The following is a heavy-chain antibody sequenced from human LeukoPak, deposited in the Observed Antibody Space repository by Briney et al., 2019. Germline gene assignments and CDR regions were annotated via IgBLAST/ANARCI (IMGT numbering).Heavy chain of an antibody. J-gene: IGHJ6*04. Sequence: GRSLRLSCAASGFTFSSYAMHWVRQAPGTGLEWVAVISYDGSNKYYADSVKGRFTISRDNSKNTLYLQMNSLRAEDTAVYYCARGYQDYYYYYGMDVWGKGTTVTVSS. V-gene: IGHV3-30*04. CDR1: GFTFSSYA. CDR3: ARGYQDYYYYYGMDV. CDR2: ISYDGSNK. D-gene: IGHD2-2*01.